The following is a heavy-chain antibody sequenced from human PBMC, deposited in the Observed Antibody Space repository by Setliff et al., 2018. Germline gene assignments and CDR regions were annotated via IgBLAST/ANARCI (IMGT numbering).Heavy chain of an antibody. CDR3: ARDRTAYNYGMDV. CDR2: VYYTGST. V-gene: IGHV4-59*01. D-gene: IGHD5-18*01. CDR1: GGSIRNYY. Sequence: SETLSLTCTVSGGSIRNYYWSWIRQPPGKGLEWIGYVYYTGSTNYNPSLKSRVTISVDPSKNQVSLKLSSATAADTAVYYCARDRTAYNYGMDVWGQGTTVTAP. J-gene: IGHJ6*02.